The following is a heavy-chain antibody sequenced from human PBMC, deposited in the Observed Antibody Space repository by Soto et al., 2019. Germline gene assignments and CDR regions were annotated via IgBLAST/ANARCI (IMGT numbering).Heavy chain of an antibody. J-gene: IGHJ5*02. CDR1: GFTVSSNY. CDR3: ARGTTSPNWLDP. CDR2: IYSGGST. V-gene: IGHV3-53*01. D-gene: IGHD2-2*01. Sequence: HPGGSLRLSCAASGFTVSSNYMSWVRQAPGKGLEWVSVIYSGGSTYYADSVKGRFTISRDNSKNTLYLQMNSLRAEDTAVYYCARGTTSPNWLDPWGQGTLVTVSS.